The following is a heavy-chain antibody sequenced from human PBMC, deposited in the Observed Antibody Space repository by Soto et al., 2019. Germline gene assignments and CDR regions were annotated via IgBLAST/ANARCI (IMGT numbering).Heavy chain of an antibody. D-gene: IGHD2-15*01. J-gene: IGHJ4*02. CDR3: AGHTPVISISDH. Sequence: LQLQGSGPGLVKPSETLSLTCTVSGGSISSSSYYCGWIRQPPGKGLEWIGSIYYSGSTYYNPSLKSRVTISVDTSKNQFSLKLSSVTAADTAVYYCAGHTPVISISDHWGQGTLVTVAS. CDR1: GGSISSSSYY. CDR2: IYYSGST. V-gene: IGHV4-39*01.